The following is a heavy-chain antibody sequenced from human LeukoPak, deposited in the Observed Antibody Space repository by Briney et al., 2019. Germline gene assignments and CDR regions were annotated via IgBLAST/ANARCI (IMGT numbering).Heavy chain of an antibody. D-gene: IGHD3-22*01. V-gene: IGHV4-39*01. CDR1: GGSISSSSYY. CDR2: IYYSGST. CDR3: ARGPGYYHSTTIDY. Sequence: PSETLSLTCTVPGGSISSSSYYWGWIRQPPGKGLEWIGSIYYSGSTYYNPSLQSRVTISVDTSENQFSLKLSSVTAADTAVYFCARGPGYYHSTTIDYWGQGTLVTVSS. J-gene: IGHJ4*02.